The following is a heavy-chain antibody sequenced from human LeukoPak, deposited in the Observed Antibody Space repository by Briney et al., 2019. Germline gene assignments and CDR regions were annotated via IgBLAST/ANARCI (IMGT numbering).Heavy chain of an antibody. CDR2: IYYSGST. D-gene: IGHD1-26*01. CDR3: ARGGDGPSIVGATMAFFDY. CDR1: GGSISSGGYY. Sequence: PSETLSLTCTVSGGSISSGGYYWRWIRQHPGKGLEWIGYIYYSGSTYYNPSLKSRVTISVDTSKNQFSLKLSSVTAADTAVYYCARGGDGPSIVGATMAFFDYWGQGTLVTVSS. V-gene: IGHV4-31*03. J-gene: IGHJ4*02.